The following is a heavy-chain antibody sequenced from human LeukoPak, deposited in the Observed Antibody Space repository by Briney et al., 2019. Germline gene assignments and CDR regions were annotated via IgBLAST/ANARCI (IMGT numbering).Heavy chain of an antibody. J-gene: IGHJ5*02. CDR2: ISSSSSYI. V-gene: IGHV3-21*01. Sequence: GGSLRLSCAASGFTFSSYSMNWVRQAPGKGLEWVSSISSSSSYIYYADSVKGRFTISRDNAKNSLYLQMNSLRAEDTAVYYCARGLSSSWDPDWFDPWGQGTLVTVSS. D-gene: IGHD6-13*01. CDR3: ARGLSSSWDPDWFDP. CDR1: GFTFSSYS.